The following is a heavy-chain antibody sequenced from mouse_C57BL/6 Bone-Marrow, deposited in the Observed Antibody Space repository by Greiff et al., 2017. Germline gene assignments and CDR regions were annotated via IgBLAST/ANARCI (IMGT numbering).Heavy chain of an antibody. J-gene: IGHJ3*01. CDR2: IYPRSGNT. CDR3: AKIPDGYFPWFAY. D-gene: IGHD2-3*01. CDR1: GYTFTSYG. V-gene: IGHV1-81*01. Sequence: VQLRQSGAELARPGASVKLSCKASGYTFTSYGISWVKQRTGQGLEWIGEIYPRSGNTYYNEKFKGKATLTADKSSSTSYMVLRSLTSEDSAVYFCAKIPDGYFPWFAYWGQGTLVTVSA.